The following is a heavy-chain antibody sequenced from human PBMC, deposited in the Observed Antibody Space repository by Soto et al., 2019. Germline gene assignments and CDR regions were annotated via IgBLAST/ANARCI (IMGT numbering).Heavy chain of an antibody. J-gene: IGHJ4*02. CDR1: GGSISSSSYY. Sequence: SETLSLTCTVSGGSISSSSYYWGWIRQPPGKGLEWIGSIYYSGSTYYNPSLKSRVTISVDTSKNQFSLKLSSVTAADTALYYCARRVSGTAMVLDYFDYWGQGTLVTVSS. D-gene: IGHD5-18*01. CDR2: IYYSGST. V-gene: IGHV4-39*01. CDR3: ARRVSGTAMVLDYFDY.